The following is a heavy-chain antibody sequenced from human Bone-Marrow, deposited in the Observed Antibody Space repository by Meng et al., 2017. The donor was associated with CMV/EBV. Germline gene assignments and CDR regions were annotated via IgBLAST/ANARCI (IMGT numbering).Heavy chain of an antibody. CDR2: ISSSSYI. V-gene: IGHV3-21*01. J-gene: IGHJ4*02. D-gene: IGHD5-18*01. Sequence: GESLKISCSASGFTFSSYSMNWVRQAPGKGLEWVSSISSSSYIYYADSVKGRFTISRDNARNSLYLQMNSLRAEDTAVYYCASALRAGYSYARGEGGYWGQGTLVTVSS. CDR1: GFTFSSYS. CDR3: ASALRAGYSYARGEGGY.